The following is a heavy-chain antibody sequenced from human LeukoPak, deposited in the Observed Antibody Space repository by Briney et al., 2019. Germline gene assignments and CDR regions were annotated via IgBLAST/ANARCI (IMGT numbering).Heavy chain of an antibody. Sequence: GGSLRLSCAASGFTFSSYSMNWVRHAPGEGLEWVSSISSSSSYIYYADSVTGRFTIYRDNAKNSLYLQMNRHSGEDTAVHHCTSDLRANRVYGNPSWGQGNLVTVSS. CDR3: TSDLRANRVYGNPS. CDR1: GFTFSSYS. CDR2: ISSSSSYI. V-gene: IGHV3-21*01. D-gene: IGHD6-13*01. J-gene: IGHJ5*02.